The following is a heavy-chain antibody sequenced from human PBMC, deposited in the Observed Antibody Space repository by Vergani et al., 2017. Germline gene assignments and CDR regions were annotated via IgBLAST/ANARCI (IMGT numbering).Heavy chain of an antibody. J-gene: IGHJ4*02. CDR2: ITYNGGGT. D-gene: IGHD3-10*01. Sequence: EVRLLESGGGLVQPGGSLRLSCAASGFTFNIYAMSWVRQAPGKGLEWDSTITYNGGGTYYADSVTGRFTISRDNSKNTLFLQLKTLRAEDTGVYYCAKDYIIIGALHYWGQGTLVAVSS. CDR1: GFTFNIYA. CDR3: AKDYIIIGALHY. V-gene: IGHV3-23*01.